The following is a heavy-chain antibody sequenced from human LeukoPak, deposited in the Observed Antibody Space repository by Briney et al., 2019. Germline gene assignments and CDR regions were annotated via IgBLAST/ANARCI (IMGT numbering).Heavy chain of an antibody. V-gene: IGHV3-7*01. CDR1: GFTFSSYW. Sequence: GGSLRLSCAASGFTFSSYWMSWVRQAPGKGLEWVANIKHDGYEKYYVHSVKGRFTISRDNAKNSLYLQMNSLRAEDTAVYYCAREVVPAADNWFDPWGQGTLVTVSS. D-gene: IGHD2-2*01. CDR2: IKHDGYEK. CDR3: AREVVPAADNWFDP. J-gene: IGHJ5*02.